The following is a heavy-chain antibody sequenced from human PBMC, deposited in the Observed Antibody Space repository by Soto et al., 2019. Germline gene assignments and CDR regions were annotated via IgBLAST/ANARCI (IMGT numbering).Heavy chain of an antibody. CDR3: ARDRKAPYYYYGIHD. J-gene: IGHJ6*02. CDR1: GYSISSGYY. V-gene: IGHV4-38-2*02. CDR2: IYHSGST. Sequence: SETLSLTCAVSGYSISSGYYWGWIRQPPGKGLEWIGSIYHSGSTYYNPSLKSRVTISVDTSKNQFSLKLSSATAADTAVYYYARDRKAPYYYYGIHDWGQGTPVTVSS.